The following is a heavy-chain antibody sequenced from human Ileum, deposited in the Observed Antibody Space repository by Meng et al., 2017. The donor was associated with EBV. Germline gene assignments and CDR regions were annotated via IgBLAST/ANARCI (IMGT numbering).Heavy chain of an antibody. CDR3: ARNVPGTSAYYD. Sequence: GQRQGSGPGLVKPSATLSLTCAVSGYSISSTNWWGWIRQPPGKGLEWIGYIYYSGSTSYNPSLKSRVTMSVDTSKNQFSLNLNSVTAVDTAVYYCARNVPGTSAYYDWGQGTLVTVSS. D-gene: IGHD3-22*01. CDR1: GYSISSTNW. V-gene: IGHV4-28*01. J-gene: IGHJ4*02. CDR2: IYYSGST.